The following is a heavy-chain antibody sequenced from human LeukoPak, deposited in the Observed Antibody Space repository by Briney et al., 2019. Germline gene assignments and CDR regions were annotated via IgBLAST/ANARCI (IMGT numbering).Heavy chain of an antibody. CDR3: ARVLAMIRGAPFDY. V-gene: IGHV7-4-1*02. J-gene: IGHJ4*02. CDR1: GYTFTSYG. Sequence: ASVKVSCKASGYTFTSYGMNWVQQAPGQGLEWMGWINTNTGNPTYAQGFTGRFVFSLDTSVSTAYLQISSLKAEDTAVYYCARVLAMIRGAPFDYWGQGTLVTVSS. CDR2: INTNTGNP. D-gene: IGHD3-10*01.